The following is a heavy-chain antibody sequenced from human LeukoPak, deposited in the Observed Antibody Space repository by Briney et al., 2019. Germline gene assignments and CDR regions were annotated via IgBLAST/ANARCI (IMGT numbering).Heavy chain of an antibody. J-gene: IGHJ4*02. Sequence: SETLSLTCTVSGYSISSGYYWGWIRQPPGKGLEWIGSIYHSGSTYYNPSLKSRVTISVDTSKNQFSLKLTSVTAADTAVYYCARVYWSGGSCYLFDYWGQGTLVTVSS. CDR2: IYHSGST. CDR3: ARVYWSGGSCYLFDY. CDR1: GYSISSGYY. D-gene: IGHD2-15*01. V-gene: IGHV4-38-2*02.